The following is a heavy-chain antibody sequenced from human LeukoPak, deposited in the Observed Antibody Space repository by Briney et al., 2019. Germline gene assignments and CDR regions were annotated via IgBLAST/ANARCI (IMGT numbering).Heavy chain of an antibody. CDR1: DGSISSSSYY. D-gene: IGHD1-26*01. CDR2: IYYSGST. Sequence: SETLSLTCTVSDGSISSSSYYWGWIRQPPGKGLEWIGTIYYSGSTYYNPSLKSRLTISLYTANNQFSLKLSSVTAADTAVYYCARDRYSGSGVFDYWGQGTLVTVSS. V-gene: IGHV4-39*07. J-gene: IGHJ4*02. CDR3: ARDRYSGSGVFDY.